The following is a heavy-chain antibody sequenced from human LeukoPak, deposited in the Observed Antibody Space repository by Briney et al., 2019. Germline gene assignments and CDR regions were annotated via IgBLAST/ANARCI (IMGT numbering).Heavy chain of an antibody. J-gene: IGHJ5*02. Sequence: GGSLRLSCAASGFTFSSYSMNWVRQASGKGLEWVGRIRSKANSYATAYAASVKGRFTISRDDSKNTAYLQMNSLKTEDTAVYYCTRWDIVVVPAWGQGTLVTVSS. CDR2: IRSKANSYAT. V-gene: IGHV3-73*01. D-gene: IGHD2-2*01. CDR1: GFTFSSYS. CDR3: TRWDIVVVPA.